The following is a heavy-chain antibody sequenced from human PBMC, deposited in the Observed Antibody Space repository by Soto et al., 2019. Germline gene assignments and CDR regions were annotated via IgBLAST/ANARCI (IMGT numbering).Heavy chain of an antibody. Sequence: GASVKVSCKASGGTFSSYAISWVRQAPGQGLEWMGGIIPIFGTANYAQKFQGRVTITADESTSTAYMELSSLRSEDTAVYYCASHEYSSSYYFDYWGQGTLVTVSS. D-gene: IGHD6-6*01. CDR1: GGTFSSYA. J-gene: IGHJ4*02. V-gene: IGHV1-69*13. CDR2: IIPIFGTA. CDR3: ASHEYSSSYYFDY.